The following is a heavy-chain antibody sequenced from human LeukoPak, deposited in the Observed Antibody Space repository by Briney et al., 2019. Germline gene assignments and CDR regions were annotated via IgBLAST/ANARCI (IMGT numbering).Heavy chain of an antibody. CDR2: IWSDATKT. Sequence: GGSLRLSCAPSGFNFGHYGFHWVRQAPGKGLEWVAVIWSDATKTDYGDSKTDYSDSVKGRFTSSRDNSKCTVNMQMTSLGHEDRAVYYCTRDDDTSLHFGRLSRGQGTLVTVSS. V-gene: IGHV3-33*01. J-gene: IGHJ4*02. D-gene: IGHD3/OR15-3a*01. CDR3: TRDDDTSLHFGRLS. CDR1: GFNFGHYG.